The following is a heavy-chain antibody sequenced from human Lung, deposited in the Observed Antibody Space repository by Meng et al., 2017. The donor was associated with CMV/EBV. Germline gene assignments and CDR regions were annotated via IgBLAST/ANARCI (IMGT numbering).Heavy chain of an antibody. J-gene: IGHJ6*02. CDR3: ARVKRYCTGGTCASTGYSGMDV. CDR1: GYNFTGYY. D-gene: IGHD2-8*02. CDR2: INPNSGGT. V-gene: IGHV1-2*02. Sequence: ASXXVSXKASGYNFTGYYIHWVRQDPGQGLEWMGWINPNSGGTNYAQKFQGRITMTGDTSITTAYMELSRLRSDDMAVYHCARVKRYCTGGTCASTGYSGMDVWXQGTXVTVSS.